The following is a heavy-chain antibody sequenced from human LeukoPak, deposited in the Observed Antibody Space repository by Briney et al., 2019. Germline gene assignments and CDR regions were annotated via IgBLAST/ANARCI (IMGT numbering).Heavy chain of an antibody. D-gene: IGHD3-3*01. CDR2: ICHSGST. CDR1: GYSISSGYY. J-gene: IGHJ4*02. CDR3: ARLHSSAITIFDY. Sequence: PSETLSLTCAVSGYSISSGYYWGCMRQPPGKGREWIGRICHSGSTYCNPSLKSPVTISVDTSKNQFSLKLSSVTAADTAVYYCARLHSSAITIFDYWGQGTLVTVSS. V-gene: IGHV4-38-2*01.